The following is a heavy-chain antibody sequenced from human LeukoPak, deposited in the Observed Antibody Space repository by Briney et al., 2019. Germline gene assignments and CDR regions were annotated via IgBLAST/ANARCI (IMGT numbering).Heavy chain of an antibody. Sequence: SETLSLTCTVSGGSISSYYWSWIRQPPGKGLEWIGYIYYSGSTNYNPSLKSRVTISVDTSKNQFSLKLSSVTAADTAVYYCARGAYGDYIFRYWGQGTLVTVSS. CDR1: GGSISSYY. D-gene: IGHD4-17*01. J-gene: IGHJ4*02. V-gene: IGHV4-59*12. CDR2: IYYSGST. CDR3: ARGAYGDYIFRY.